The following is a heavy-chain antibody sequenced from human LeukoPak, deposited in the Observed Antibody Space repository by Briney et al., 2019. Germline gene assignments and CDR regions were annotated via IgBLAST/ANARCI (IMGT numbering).Heavy chain of an antibody. CDR2: INYSGNT. CDR1: GDSISSSSSY. V-gene: IGHV4-39*01. Sequence: SETLSLTCTVSGDSISSSSSYWGWIRQPPGKGLEWIGSINYSGNTYYNPSLRSRVTISVDTSKTQFSLKLRSVTATDTAVYYCARQKPFFDSWGQGTLVTVSS. J-gene: IGHJ4*02. CDR3: ARQKPFFDS.